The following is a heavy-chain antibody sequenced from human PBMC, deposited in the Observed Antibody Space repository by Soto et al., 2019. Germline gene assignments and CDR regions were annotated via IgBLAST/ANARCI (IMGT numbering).Heavy chain of an antibody. D-gene: IGHD3-22*01. CDR1: GFSLSTSGMC. V-gene: IGHV2-70*01. J-gene: IGHJ6*02. CDR3: ARSKYDSSGYYAPYYYYGMDV. Sequence: SGPTLVNPTQTLTLTCTFSGFSLSTSGMCVSWIRQPPGKALEWLALIDWDDDKYYSTSLKTRLTISKDTSKNQVVLTMTNMDPVDTATYYCARSKYDSSGYYAPYYYYGMDVWGQGTTVTVSS. CDR2: IDWDDDK.